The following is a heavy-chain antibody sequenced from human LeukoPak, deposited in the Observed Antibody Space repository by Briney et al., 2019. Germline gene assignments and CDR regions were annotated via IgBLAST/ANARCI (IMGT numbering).Heavy chain of an antibody. CDR3: AKDTLRFLEWLSFVPVDY. CDR2: ISYDGSNK. V-gene: IGHV3-30*18. CDR1: GFTFSSYG. Sequence: GRSLRLSCAASGFTFSSYGMRWVRQAPGKGLEWVAVISYDGSNKYYADSVKGRFTISRDNSKNTLYLQMNSLRAEDTAVYYCAKDTLRFLEWLSFVPVDYWGQGTLVTVSS. J-gene: IGHJ4*02. D-gene: IGHD3-3*01.